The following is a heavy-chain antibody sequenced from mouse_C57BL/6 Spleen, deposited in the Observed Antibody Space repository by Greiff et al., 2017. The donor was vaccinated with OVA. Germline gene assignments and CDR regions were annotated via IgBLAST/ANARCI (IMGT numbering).Heavy chain of an antibody. D-gene: IGHD2-1*01. CDR3: ARVYGNYGYFDY. CDR2: INYDGSST. J-gene: IGHJ2*01. CDR1: GFTFSDYY. Sequence: DVHLVESEGGLVQPGSSMKLSCTASGFTFSDYYMAWVRQVPEKGLEWVANINYDGSSTYYLDSLKSRFIISRDNAKNILYLQMSSLKSEDTATYYCARVYGNYGYFDYWGQGTTLTVSS. V-gene: IGHV5-16*01.